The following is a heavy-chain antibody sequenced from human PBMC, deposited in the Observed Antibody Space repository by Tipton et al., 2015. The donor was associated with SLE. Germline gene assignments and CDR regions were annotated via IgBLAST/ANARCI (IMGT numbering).Heavy chain of an antibody. V-gene: IGHV3-30*04. J-gene: IGHJ6*02. CDR1: GFTFSNYA. CDR2: ISDDGTND. CDR3: AGAHPYYYYAMDV. Sequence: SLRLSCAGSGFTFSNYAMHWLRQAPGKGLEWVAVISDDGTNDLYADFMKGRFTMSRDNSKNTLYLQMNSLRAEDTAVYYCAGAHPYYYYAMDVWGQGTTVTVSS. D-gene: IGHD3-16*01.